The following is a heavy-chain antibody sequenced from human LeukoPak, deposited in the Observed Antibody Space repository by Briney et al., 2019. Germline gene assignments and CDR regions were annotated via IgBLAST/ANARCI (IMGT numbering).Heavy chain of an antibody. D-gene: IGHD1-26*01. CDR1: GLTFSSYA. J-gene: IGHJ3*02. CDR3: ARDPAFEILTGANAFDI. CDR2: ISYDGSNK. Sequence: GRSLRLSCAASGLTFSSYAMHWVRQAPGKGLEWVAVISYDGSNKYYADSVKGRFTISRDNSKNTLYLQMNSLRAEDTAVYYCARDPAFEILTGANAFDIWGQGTMVTVSS. V-gene: IGHV3-30-3*01.